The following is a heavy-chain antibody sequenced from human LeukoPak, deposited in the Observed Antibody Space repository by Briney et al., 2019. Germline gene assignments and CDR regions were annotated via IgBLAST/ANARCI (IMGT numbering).Heavy chain of an antibody. CDR2: ISSSSSTI. D-gene: IGHD3-22*01. V-gene: IGHV3-48*01. Sequence: PGGSLRLSCAASGFTFSSYSMNWVRQAPGKGLEWASYISSSSSTIYYADSVKGRFTISRDNAKNSLYLQMNSLRAEDTAVYYCAKTRITMIVVVTDGGMDVWGQGTTVTVSS. CDR1: GFTFSSYS. CDR3: AKTRITMIVVVTDGGMDV. J-gene: IGHJ6*02.